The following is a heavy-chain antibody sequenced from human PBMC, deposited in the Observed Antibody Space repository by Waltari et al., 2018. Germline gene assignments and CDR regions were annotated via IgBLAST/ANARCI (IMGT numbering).Heavy chain of an antibody. Sequence: EVQLVESGGGLVKPGGSLRLSCAASGFTFSSYSMNWVRQAPGKGLEWVSSISSSSSYIYYADSVKGRFTISRDNAKNSLYLQMNSLRAEDTALYYCAKDYLEYDNGLFDYWGQGTLVTVSS. V-gene: IGHV3-21*04. CDR2: ISSSSSYI. D-gene: IGHD1-1*01. CDR3: AKDYLEYDNGLFDY. J-gene: IGHJ4*02. CDR1: GFTFSSYS.